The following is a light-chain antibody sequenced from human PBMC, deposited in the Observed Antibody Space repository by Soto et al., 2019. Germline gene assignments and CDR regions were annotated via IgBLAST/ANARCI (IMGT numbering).Light chain of an antibody. V-gene: IGKV3-11*01. Sequence: EIVLTQSPATLSLSRGERATLSCRASQSVSSYLAWYQQKPGQAPRLLIYDASKRATGVPARFSGSGSGTDFTLTIGSLEPEDFAVYYCQQYGSLSWTFGQGTKVDIK. CDR3: QQYGSLSWT. CDR1: QSVSSY. J-gene: IGKJ1*01. CDR2: DAS.